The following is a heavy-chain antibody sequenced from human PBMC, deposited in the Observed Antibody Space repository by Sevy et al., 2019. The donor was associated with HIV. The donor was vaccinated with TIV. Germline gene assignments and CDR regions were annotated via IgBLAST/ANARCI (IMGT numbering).Heavy chain of an antibody. V-gene: IGHV6-1*01. J-gene: IGHJ4*02. CDR1: GDTVSSDSAA. CDR2: AYYRSTWHK. Sequence: SQTLSLTCAISGDTVSSDSAAWNWIRQSPARGLEWLGTAYYRSTWHKDYATSLNSRMTINPDTSKNQFSLQLNSVTPDDTAVYFCARDHNFVLDYWGQGILVTVSS. D-gene: IGHD1-20*01. CDR3: ARDHNFVLDY.